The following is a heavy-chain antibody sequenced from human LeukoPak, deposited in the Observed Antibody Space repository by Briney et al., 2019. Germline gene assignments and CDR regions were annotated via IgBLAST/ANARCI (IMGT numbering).Heavy chain of an antibody. CDR3: ARDCVAAAGDYYYYIDV. CDR2: IYYDGST. D-gene: IGHD6-13*01. J-gene: IGHJ6*03. V-gene: IGHV4-59*01. CDR1: GASISSFY. Sequence: SETLSLTCTVSGASISSFYWSWIRQPPGKGLEWVGYIYYDGSTNYNPSLKSRLTISVDMSKNQFSLKLNSVTAADTAVYYCARDCVAAAGDYYYYIDVWGKGTTVTISS.